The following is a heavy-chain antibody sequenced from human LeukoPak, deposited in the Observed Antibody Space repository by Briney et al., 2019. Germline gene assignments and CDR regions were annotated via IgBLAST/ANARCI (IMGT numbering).Heavy chain of an antibody. V-gene: IGHV4-59*11. CDR1: GGSINSHY. CDR3: ARASRDYYDSSGYPLLDY. CDR2: IYYSGST. Sequence: SETLSLTCIVSGGSINSHYWTWIRQPPGKGLEWIGYIYYSGSTNYNPSLKSRVTISVDTSKNQFSLKLSSVTAADTAVYYCARASRDYYDSSGYPLLDYWGQGTLVTVSS. J-gene: IGHJ4*02. D-gene: IGHD3-22*01.